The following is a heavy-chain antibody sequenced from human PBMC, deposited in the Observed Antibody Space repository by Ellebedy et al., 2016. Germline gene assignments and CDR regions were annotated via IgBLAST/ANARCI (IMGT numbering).Heavy chain of an antibody. CDR3: ARDEGFWSGPRDY. V-gene: IGHV1-2*02. D-gene: IGHD3-3*01. CDR2: INPNSGGT. Sequence: ASVKVSXXASGYTFTGYYMHWVRQAPGQGLEWMEWINPNSGGTNYAQKFQGRVTMTRDTSISTAYMELSRLRSDDTAVYYCARDEGFWSGPRDYWGQGTLVTVSS. CDR1: GYTFTGYY. J-gene: IGHJ4*02.